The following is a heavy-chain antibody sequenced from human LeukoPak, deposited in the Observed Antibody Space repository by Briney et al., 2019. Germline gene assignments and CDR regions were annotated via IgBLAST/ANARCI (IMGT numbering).Heavy chain of an antibody. CDR2: ISAYNGNT. CDR3: ARERDATMIVPSTP. CDR1: GYTFTSYG. V-gene: IGHV1-18*01. Sequence: ASVTVSCKASGYTFTSYGISWVRQAPGQGLEWMGWISAYNGNTNYAQKLQGRVTMTTDTSTSTAYMELRSLRSDDTAVYYCARERDATMIVPSTPWGQGTLVTVSS. J-gene: IGHJ5*02. D-gene: IGHD3-22*01.